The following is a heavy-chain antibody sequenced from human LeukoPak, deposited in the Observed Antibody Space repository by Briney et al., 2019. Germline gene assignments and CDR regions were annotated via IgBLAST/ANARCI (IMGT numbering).Heavy chain of an antibody. J-gene: IGHJ4*02. D-gene: IGHD2-15*01. CDR2: IWYDGSNK. CDR1: GFTFSKYS. Sequence: GGSLRLSCAASGFTFSKYSMQWVRQAPGKGLEWVAGIWYDGSNKYYADSVKGRFTISRDNAKNSLYLHMNSLRGEDTAAYYCARDGLGVADLDYWGQGTLVTVSS. CDR3: ARDGLGVADLDY. V-gene: IGHV3-33*01.